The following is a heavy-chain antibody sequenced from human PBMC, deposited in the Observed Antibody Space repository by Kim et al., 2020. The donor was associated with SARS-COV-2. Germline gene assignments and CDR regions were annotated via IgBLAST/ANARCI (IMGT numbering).Heavy chain of an antibody. CDR3: AREGWASGRFDY. D-gene: IGHD2-15*01. V-gene: IGHV4-59*01. Sequence: YTPTLESRVTITVDTSKNQFSLKLSSVTAADTAVYYCAREGWASGRFDYWGQGTLVTVSS. J-gene: IGHJ4*02.